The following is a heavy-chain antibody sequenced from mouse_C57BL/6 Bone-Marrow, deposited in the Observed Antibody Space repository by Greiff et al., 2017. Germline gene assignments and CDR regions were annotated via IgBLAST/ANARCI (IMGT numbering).Heavy chain of an antibody. D-gene: IGHD1-1*01. CDR1: GFTINDDY. Sequence: EVQLQQSGAELVRPGASVKLSCTASGFTINDDYMHWVKQRPEQGLEWIGWIDPESGATEYASKFQGKATITADPSSNTAYLQLSSLTSEDTAVYYCTTYRYYGSTSEGFAYGGQGTLVTVSA. CDR3: TTYRYYGSTSEGFAY. CDR2: IDPESGAT. V-gene: IGHV14-4*01. J-gene: IGHJ3*01.